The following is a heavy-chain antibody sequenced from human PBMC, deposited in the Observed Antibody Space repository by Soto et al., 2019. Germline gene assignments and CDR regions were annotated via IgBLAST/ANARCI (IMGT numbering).Heavy chain of an antibody. CDR3: ARGSGYYDYYYGMDV. J-gene: IGHJ6*02. CDR2: IYYSGST. Sequence: SETLSLTCTVSGGSISSYYWSWIRQPPGKGLEWIGYIYYSGSTNYNPSLKSRVTISVDTSKNQFSLTLSSVTAADTAVYYCARGSGYYDYYYGMDVWGQGTTVTVSS. V-gene: IGHV4-59*01. CDR1: GGSISSYY.